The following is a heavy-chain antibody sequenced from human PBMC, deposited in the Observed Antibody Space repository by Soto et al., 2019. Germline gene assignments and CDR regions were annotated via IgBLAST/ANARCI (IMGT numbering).Heavy chain of an antibody. D-gene: IGHD3-10*01. CDR2: ISAYNGNT. CDR3: ARDLSVASGY. V-gene: IGHV1-18*04. CDR1: GYTFTSYV. J-gene: IGHJ4*02. Sequence: ASVKVSVNDFGYTFTSYVISWVRQAPGQGLEWIGWISAYNGNTNYAKNLQGRVTMTTDTSTSTAYMELRSLRSDDTAVYYCARDLSVASGYWGQGTLVNVSS.